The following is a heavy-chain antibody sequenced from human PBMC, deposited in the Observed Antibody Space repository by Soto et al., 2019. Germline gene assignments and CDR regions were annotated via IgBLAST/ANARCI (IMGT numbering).Heavy chain of an antibody. Sequence: SVKVSCKASGGTFSSYAISWVRQAPGQGLEWMGGIIPIFGTANYAQKFQGRVTITADESTSTAYMELSSLRSEDTAVYYCASIDSGSDYWSGSDYWGQSPFLTVS. CDR3: ASIDSGSDYWSGSDY. CDR2: IIPIFGTA. J-gene: IGHJ4*02. V-gene: IGHV1-69*13. D-gene: IGHD5-12*01. CDR1: GGTFSSYA.